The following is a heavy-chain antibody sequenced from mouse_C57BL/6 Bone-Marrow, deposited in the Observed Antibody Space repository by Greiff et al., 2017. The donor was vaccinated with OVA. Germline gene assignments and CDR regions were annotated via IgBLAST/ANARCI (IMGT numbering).Heavy chain of an antibody. CDR3: VRGYYGSSGGFAY. CDR1: GFSFNTYA. CDR2: IRSKSNNYAT. J-gene: IGHJ3*01. V-gene: IGHV10-1*01. D-gene: IGHD1-1*01. Sequence: EVKLQESGGGLVQPKGSLKLSCAASGFSFNTYAMNWVRQAPGKGLEWVARIRSKSNNYATYYADSVKDRFTISRDDSESMLYLQMNNLKTEDTAMYYCVRGYYGSSGGFAYWGQGTLVTVSA.